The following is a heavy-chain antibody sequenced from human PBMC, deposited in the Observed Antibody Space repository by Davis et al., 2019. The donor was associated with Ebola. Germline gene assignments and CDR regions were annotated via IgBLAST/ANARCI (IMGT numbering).Heavy chain of an antibody. Sequence: SVKVSCKASGVTTSSYAITWVRQAPGQGLEWMGGIIPVFRTANYAQNFQGRVTITADESTRTAYMELNGLRSEDTAVYYCAHLGPQRYCSGGGCHGYLDYWGQGTLVTVSS. CDR2: IIPVFRTA. J-gene: IGHJ4*02. CDR3: AHLGPQRYCSGGGCHGYLDY. CDR1: GVTTSSYA. D-gene: IGHD2-15*01. V-gene: IGHV1-69*13.